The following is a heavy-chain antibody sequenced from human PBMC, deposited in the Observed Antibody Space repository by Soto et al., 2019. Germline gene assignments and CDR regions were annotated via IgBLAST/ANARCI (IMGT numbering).Heavy chain of an antibody. D-gene: IGHD4-17*01. CDR3: AKDRGALRWSEEHYYFDF. Sequence: QVPLVESGGGVVQPGRSLRLSCAASTFTFNSYGMHWVRQAPGKGLEWVAVILYDGSNKYYADSVKGRFSISRDNSKSTLYLQMNSLKPEDTAVYYCAKDRGALRWSEEHYYFDFWGQGTLVAVSS. CDR1: TFTFNSYG. J-gene: IGHJ4*02. V-gene: IGHV3-30*18. CDR2: ILYDGSNK.